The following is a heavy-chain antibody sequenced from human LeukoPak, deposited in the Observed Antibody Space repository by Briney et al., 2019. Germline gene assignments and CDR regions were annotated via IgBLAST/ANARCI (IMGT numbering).Heavy chain of an antibody. J-gene: IGHJ4*02. Sequence: PGGSLRLSCAASGFTFSSYGMHWVRQAPGKGLEWVAVIWYDESNKYYADSVKGRFTISRDNSKNTLYLQMNSLRAEDTAVYYCARAAGVVIIYFDYWGQGTLVTVSS. CDR3: ARAAGVVIIYFDY. CDR2: IWYDESNK. D-gene: IGHD3-3*01. CDR1: GFTFSSYG. V-gene: IGHV3-33*08.